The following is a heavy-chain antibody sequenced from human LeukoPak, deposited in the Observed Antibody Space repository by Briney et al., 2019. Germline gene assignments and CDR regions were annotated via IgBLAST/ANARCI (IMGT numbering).Heavy chain of an antibody. D-gene: IGHD3-10*01. CDR3: ARLWFGESNWFDP. J-gene: IGHJ5*02. CDR2: IYSGGNT. Sequence: GGSLRLSCAASGVTVSSNYMSWVRQAPGKGLEWVSVIYSGGNTNYADSVKGRFTISRDNSNNTLYLQMNRLRGEDTAVYYCARLWFGESNWFDPWGQGTLVTVSS. CDR1: GVTVSSNY. V-gene: IGHV3-66*04.